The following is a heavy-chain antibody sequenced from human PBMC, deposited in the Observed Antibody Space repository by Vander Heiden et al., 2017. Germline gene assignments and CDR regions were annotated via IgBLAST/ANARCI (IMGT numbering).Heavy chain of an antibody. D-gene: IGHD2-15*01. CDR3: AKDLCRGASCYSGLQYYGLDV. Sequence: QGQLVESGGGVVQPGRSLRLSCAASGFTFRSHGMTWVRQAPGKGLEWVALIWNDGSEKKYADSVKGRFTILRDNSRNTLSLQIDNLRVEDTAVYYCAKDLCRGASCYSGLQYYGLDVWGRGTTVTVS. J-gene: IGHJ6*02. V-gene: IGHV3-33*03. CDR1: GFTFRSHG. CDR2: IWNDGSEK.